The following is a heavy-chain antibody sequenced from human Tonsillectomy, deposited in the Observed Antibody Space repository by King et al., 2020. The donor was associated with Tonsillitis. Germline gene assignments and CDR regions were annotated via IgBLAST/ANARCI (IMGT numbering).Heavy chain of an antibody. J-gene: IGHJ4*02. CDR1: GFTFSDAW. CDR3: TRRSSL. Sequence: VQLVESEGGLVKPGGSLRLSCATSGFTFSDAWMSWVRQPPGKGLEWVGRIKTKGQGGAIDYATPVKGRFTISRDDSKDILYLQMNSLQPEDTAVYYCTRRSSLGGQGTLVTVSS. CDR2: IKTKGQGGAI. V-gene: IGHV3-15*01. D-gene: IGHD2-2*01.